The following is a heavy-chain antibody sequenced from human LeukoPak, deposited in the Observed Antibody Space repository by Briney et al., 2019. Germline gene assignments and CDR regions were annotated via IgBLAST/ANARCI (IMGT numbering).Heavy chain of an antibody. CDR1: GFTFSSYG. Sequence: GGSLRLSCAASGFTFSSYGMHWVRQAPGKGLEGVAVIWYDGSNKYYADSVKGRFTIARDNSKNTLYLQMNSLRAEDTAVYYCARDEDEGATEDPYYYYGMDVWGQGTTVTVSS. J-gene: IGHJ6*02. D-gene: IGHD1-26*01. CDR3: ARDEDEGATEDPYYYYGMDV. CDR2: IWYDGSNK. V-gene: IGHV3-33*01.